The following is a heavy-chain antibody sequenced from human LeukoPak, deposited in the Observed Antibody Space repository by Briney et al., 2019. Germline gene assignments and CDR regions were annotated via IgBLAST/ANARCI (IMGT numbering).Heavy chain of an antibody. D-gene: IGHD2-15*01. Sequence: GGSLRLPCAASGFTFSSYWMSWFRQSPGKGLEGVANIKQDGSKKYYVDSVKGRFTISRDNAKNSLHLQMHSLRAEDMAVYYCAREGRMFIRIGRVIDCSGGSCYSPYYYYGMDVWGQGPTVTVSS. CDR2: IKQDGSKK. CDR1: GFTFSSYW. V-gene: IGHV3-7*04. J-gene: IGHJ6*02. CDR3: AREGRMFIRIGRVIDCSGGSCYSPYYYYGMDV.